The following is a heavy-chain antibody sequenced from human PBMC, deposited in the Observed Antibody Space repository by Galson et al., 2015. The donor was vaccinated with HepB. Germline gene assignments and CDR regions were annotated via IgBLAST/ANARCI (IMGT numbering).Heavy chain of an antibody. D-gene: IGHD3-3*01. CDR3: AKALRFLEWLPYGMDV. J-gene: IGHJ6*02. CDR2: ISGSGGST. Sequence: SLRLSCAASGFTFSSYAMSWVRQAPGKGLEWVSAISGSGGSTYYADSVKGRFTISRDNSKNTLYLQMNSLRAEDTAVYYCAKALRFLEWLPYGMDVWGQGTTVTVSS. CDR1: GFTFSSYA. V-gene: IGHV3-23*01.